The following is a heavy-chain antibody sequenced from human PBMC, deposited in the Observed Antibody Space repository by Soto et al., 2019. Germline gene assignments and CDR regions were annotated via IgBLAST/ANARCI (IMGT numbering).Heavy chain of an antibody. CDR2: INHSGST. Sequence: PSETLSLTCAVYGGSFSGYYWSWIRQPPGKGLEWIGEINHSGSTNYNPSLKSRVTISVDTSKNQCSLKLSSVTAADTAVYYCARGGMGARYCSGGSCTNYSYYGMLVCGPGT. V-gene: IGHV4-34*01. J-gene: IGHJ6*02. D-gene: IGHD2-15*01. CDR1: GGSFSGYY. CDR3: ARGGMGARYCSGGSCTNYSYYGMLV.